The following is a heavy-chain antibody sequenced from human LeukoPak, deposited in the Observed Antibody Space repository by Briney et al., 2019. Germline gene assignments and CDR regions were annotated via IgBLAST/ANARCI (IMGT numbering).Heavy chain of an antibody. Sequence: GGSLRPSCAASGFTFSIYAMTWVRQIPGKGLEWVSSITSTSGSIKYVDSVKGRFTISRDNSKNTLFLQMDSLRAEDTAIYYCASYSSGWFKPLDSWGQGTLVTVSS. CDR1: GFTFSIYA. D-gene: IGHD6-19*01. CDR3: ASYSSGWFKPLDS. V-gene: IGHV3-23*01. CDR2: ITSTSGSI. J-gene: IGHJ4*02.